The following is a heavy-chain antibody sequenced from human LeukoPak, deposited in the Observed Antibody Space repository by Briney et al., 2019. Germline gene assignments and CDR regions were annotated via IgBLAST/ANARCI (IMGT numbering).Heavy chain of an antibody. CDR3: ARVLRYDDSSGSYAY. CDR1: GYTFTGYY. Sequence: GAVEVSCKASGYTFTGYYVHWVRQAPGQGLEWMGWINPNTGATNYAQALRGRVTMTRDTSITIFYMELSSLRTDDTAVYYCARVLRYDDSSGSYAYWGQGNLVIV. D-gene: IGHD3-22*01. CDR2: INPNTGAT. V-gene: IGHV1-2*02. J-gene: IGHJ4*02.